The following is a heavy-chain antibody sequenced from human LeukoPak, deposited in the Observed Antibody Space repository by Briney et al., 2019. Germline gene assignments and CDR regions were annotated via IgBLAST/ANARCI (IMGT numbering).Heavy chain of an antibody. D-gene: IGHD2-21*01. CDR1: GGTFSNCA. CDR2: IIPIFGTA. V-gene: IGHV1-69*01. CDR3: ARDSSEFRSLIPH. Sequence: GASVKVSCKASGGTFSNCAISWVRQAPGQGLEWMGGIIPIFGTANYAEKFRGRVTITADETTSTAYMELSRLKSEDTAVYYCARDSSEFRSLIPHWGQGTLVTVSS. J-gene: IGHJ1*01.